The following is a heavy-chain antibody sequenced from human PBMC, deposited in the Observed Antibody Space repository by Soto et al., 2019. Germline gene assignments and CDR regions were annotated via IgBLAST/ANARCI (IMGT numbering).Heavy chain of an antibody. Sequence: GGSLRLSCAASGFTVSSNYMSWVRQAPGKGLEWVSVIYSGGSTYYADSVKGRFTISRHNSKNTRYLQMNSLRAEDTAVYYCARVNGAAHDYSNYQYYYYYMDVWGKGTTVTVSS. J-gene: IGHJ6*03. CDR2: IYSGGST. CDR1: GFTVSSNY. D-gene: IGHD4-4*01. CDR3: ARVNGAAHDYSNYQYYYYYMDV. V-gene: IGHV3-53*04.